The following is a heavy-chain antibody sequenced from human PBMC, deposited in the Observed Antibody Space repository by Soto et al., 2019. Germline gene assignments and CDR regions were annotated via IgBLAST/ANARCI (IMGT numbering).Heavy chain of an antibody. D-gene: IGHD4-4*01. Sequence: LSLTCSVSGGSISSRTFWWAWIRQPPGEGLEWIGDMYYSGSSYSSPSLKSRVTLSVDTSKNQLSLKLNSVTAADTAVYYCARHPRDDYNYGGSGIFDYWGQGTLVTVSS. CDR1: GGSISSRTFW. CDR2: MYYSGSS. CDR3: ARHPRDDYNYGGSGIFDY. J-gene: IGHJ4*02. V-gene: IGHV4-39*01.